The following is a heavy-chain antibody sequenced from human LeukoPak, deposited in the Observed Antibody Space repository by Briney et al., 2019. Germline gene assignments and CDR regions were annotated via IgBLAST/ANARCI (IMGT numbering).Heavy chain of an antibody. J-gene: IGHJ6*03. D-gene: IGHD5-12*01. CDR2: INPNSGGT. CDR1: GYTFTGYY. V-gene: IGHV1-2*06. CDR3: ASDVDIVATNGGTDYYYMDV. Sequence: ASVKVSCKASGYTFTGYYMHWVRQAPGQGLEWMGRINPNSGGTNYAQKFQGRVTMTRDTSISTAYMELSRLRSDDTAVYYCASDVDIVATNGGTDYYYMDVWSKETTVTVSS.